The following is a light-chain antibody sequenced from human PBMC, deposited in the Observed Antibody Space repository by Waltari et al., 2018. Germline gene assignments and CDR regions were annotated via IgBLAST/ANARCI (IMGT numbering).Light chain of an antibody. CDR2: GSS. J-gene: IGKJ3*01. CDR3: QHYDGSPYT. CDR1: ESVKGNY. Sequence: EIVLTQSPGTLSLSPGERATLSCRASESVKGNYLVWYQQKPGQAPRVLIYGSSKRATGIPARFSGSGSGRDFTLTISRLEPEEFAMYYCQHYDGSPYTFGPGTKLEIK. V-gene: IGKV3-20*01.